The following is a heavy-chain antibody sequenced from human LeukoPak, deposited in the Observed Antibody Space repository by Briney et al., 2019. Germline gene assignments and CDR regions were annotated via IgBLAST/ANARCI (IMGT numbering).Heavy chain of an antibody. J-gene: IGHJ6*02. D-gene: IGHD6-19*01. CDR1: GGSISSGSYY. V-gene: IGHV4-61*02. CDR2: IYTSGST. CDR3: ARCHSSGWYFYYYGMDV. Sequence: SQTLSLTCTVSGGSISSGSYYWSRIRQPAGKGLEWIGRIYTSGSTNYNPSLKSRVTISVDTSKNQFSLKLSSVTAADTAVYYCARCHSSGWYFYYYGMDVWGQGTTVTVSS.